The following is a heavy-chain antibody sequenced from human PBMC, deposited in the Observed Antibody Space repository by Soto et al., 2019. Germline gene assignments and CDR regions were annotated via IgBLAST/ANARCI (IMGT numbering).Heavy chain of an antibody. CDR2: IFSSGST. CDR3: ARGMDNNKVGW. J-gene: IGHJ4*02. Sequence: QVQLQESGPGLVKPSETLSLTCTVSGDSVSRADSYWSWIRQPPGKGLEWIGYIFSSGSTEYNPSLRGRVIISVVTSKNQVSMKLSTVTAADTAVYFCARGMDNNKVGWWGQGTLVTVSA. CDR1: GDSVSRADSY. D-gene: IGHD1-1*01. V-gene: IGHV4-61*08.